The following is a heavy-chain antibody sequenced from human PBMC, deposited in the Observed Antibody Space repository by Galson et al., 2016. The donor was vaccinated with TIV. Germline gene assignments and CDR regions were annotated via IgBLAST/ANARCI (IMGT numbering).Heavy chain of an antibody. CDR1: GFTFSSYD. Sequence: LRLSCAASGFTFSSYDLHWVRQAPGKGLEWVAVISYDGSNRYYADSVKGRLTISRDKSKNTLYLQMDSLRTEDTAVYYCARVFQSYQLDYWGQGTLVTVSS. CDR2: ISYDGSNR. D-gene: IGHD2-2*01. CDR3: ARVFQSYQLDY. V-gene: IGHV3-30*04. J-gene: IGHJ4*02.